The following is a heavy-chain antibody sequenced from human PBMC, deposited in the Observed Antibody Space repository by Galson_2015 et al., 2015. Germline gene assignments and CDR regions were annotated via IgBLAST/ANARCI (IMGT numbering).Heavy chain of an antibody. Sequence: SLRLSCAASVFTVSSNYMSWVRQAPGKGLEWVSVIYSGGSTYYADSVKGRFTISRDNSKNTLYLQMNSLRAEDTAVYYCARVGGHYGSGSYRNFDYWGQGTLVTVSS. V-gene: IGHV3-53*01. J-gene: IGHJ4*02. CDR1: VFTVSSNY. D-gene: IGHD3-10*01. CDR2: IYSGGST. CDR3: ARVGGHYGSGSYRNFDY.